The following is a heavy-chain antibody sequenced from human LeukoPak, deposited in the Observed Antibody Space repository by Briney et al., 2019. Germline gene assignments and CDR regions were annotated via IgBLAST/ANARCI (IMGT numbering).Heavy chain of an antibody. Sequence: GASVKVSCKASGGTFSSYAISWVRQAPGQGLEWMGRIIPILGIANYAQKFQGRVTITADKSTSTAYMELSSLRSEDTAVYYCASGVVPAAIPREWFPYYYYMDVWGKGTTVTVSS. V-gene: IGHV1-69*04. CDR3: ASGVVPAAIPREWFPYYYYMDV. D-gene: IGHD2-2*02. J-gene: IGHJ6*03. CDR1: GGTFSSYA. CDR2: IIPILGIA.